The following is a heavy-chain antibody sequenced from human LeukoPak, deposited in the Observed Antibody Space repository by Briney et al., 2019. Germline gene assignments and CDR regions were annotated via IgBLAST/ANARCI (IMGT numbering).Heavy chain of an antibody. CDR1: GFTFSSYA. D-gene: IGHD6-13*01. Sequence: GGSLRLSCAASGFTFSSYAMHWVRQAPGKGLEWVAVISYDGSNKYYADSVKGRFTISRDNSKNTLYLQMNSLRAEDTAVYYCARFWQQLSYYFDYWGQGTLVTVSS. CDR2: ISYDGSNK. J-gene: IGHJ4*02. V-gene: IGHV3-30-3*01. CDR3: ARFWQQLSYYFDY.